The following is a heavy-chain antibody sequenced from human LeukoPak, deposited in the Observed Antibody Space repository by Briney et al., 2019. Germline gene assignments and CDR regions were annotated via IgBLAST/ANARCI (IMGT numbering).Heavy chain of an antibody. CDR2: ISSSSSYI. CDR1: GLTFSDYY. D-gene: IGHD1-1*01. J-gene: IGHJ4*02. CDR3: ARRSGRCDY. V-gene: IGHV3-11*06. Sequence: GGSLRLSCAVSGLTFSDYYMSWTRQAPGKGLEWVSSISSSSSYIYYADSVKGRFTISRDNAKNSLYLQMNSLRAEDTAVYYCARRSGRCDYWGQGTLVTVSS.